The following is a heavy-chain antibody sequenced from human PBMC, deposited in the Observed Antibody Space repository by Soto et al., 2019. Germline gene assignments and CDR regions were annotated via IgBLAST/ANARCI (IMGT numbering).Heavy chain of an antibody. CDR1: GFTFSSYW. CDR3: PSMAEMGPFDY. CDR2: IKQDGSEK. J-gene: IGHJ4*02. V-gene: IGHV3-7*01. D-gene: IGHD2-8*01. Sequence: GWSLRLSCAASGFTFSSYWMSWVRQAPGKGLEWVADIKQDGSEKYYVDSVKGRFTISRDNAKNSLYLQMNSLRAEDTAVYYWPSMAEMGPFDYWGQGTMGTVSS.